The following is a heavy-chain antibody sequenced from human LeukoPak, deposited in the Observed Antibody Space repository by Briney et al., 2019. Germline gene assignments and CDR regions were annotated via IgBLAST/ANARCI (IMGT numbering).Heavy chain of an antibody. J-gene: IGHJ4*02. Sequence: PSETLSLTCTVSSGSVSSSTYYWAWIRQPPGKGLEWIATIHHSGSTYYKPSLRSGVTISVDTSRNQFSLKLSSVTVADTAVYYCARLGGYYDPPGYWGQGTLVTVSS. CDR3: ARLGGYYDPPGY. CDR2: IHHSGST. V-gene: IGHV4-39*01. CDR1: SGSVSSSTYY. D-gene: IGHD3-22*01.